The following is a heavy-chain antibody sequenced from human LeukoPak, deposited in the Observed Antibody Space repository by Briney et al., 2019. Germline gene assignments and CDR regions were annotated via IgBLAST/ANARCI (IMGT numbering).Heavy chain of an antibody. J-gene: IGHJ3*02. V-gene: IGHV3-23*01. CDR3: AKRERPNAFDI. CDR1: GFTYSSYG. Sequence: GGALRLSCAASGFTYSSYGMSWVRQAPGKGLEWVSAISTGGGSTYYADSVKGRFTISRDNSKNTLYLQMNSLRAEDTAVYYCAKRERPNAFDIWGQGTMVTVSS. CDR2: ISTGGGST. D-gene: IGHD5-24*01.